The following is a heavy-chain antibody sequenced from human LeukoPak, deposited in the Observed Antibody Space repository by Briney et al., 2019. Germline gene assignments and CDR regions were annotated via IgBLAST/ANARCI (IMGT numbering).Heavy chain of an antibody. V-gene: IGHV4-30-2*01. CDR2: IYHSGST. CDR3: ARGARGGYDILTGYYGNWFDP. J-gene: IGHJ5*02. CDR1: GGSISSGGYS. D-gene: IGHD3-9*01. Sequence: SQTLSLTCAVSGGSISSGGYSWSWIRQPPGKGLKWIGYIYHSGSTYYNPSLKSRVTISVDRSKNQFSLKLSSVTAADTAVYYCARGARGGYDILTGYYGNWFDPWGQGTLVTVSS.